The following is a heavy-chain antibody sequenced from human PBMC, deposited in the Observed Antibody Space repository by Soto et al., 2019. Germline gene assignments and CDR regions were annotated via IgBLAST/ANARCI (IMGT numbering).Heavy chain of an antibody. Sequence: GGSLRLSCAGSGFTFSSYAMSWVRQAPGKGLEWVSGISGSGGSTYYADSVKGRFTISRDNSKNTLYLQMNSLRAEDTAIYYCAKERGQQLVPFDYWGQGALVTVSS. J-gene: IGHJ4*02. D-gene: IGHD6-13*01. V-gene: IGHV3-23*01. CDR3: AKERGQQLVPFDY. CDR2: ISGSGGST. CDR1: GFTFSSYA.